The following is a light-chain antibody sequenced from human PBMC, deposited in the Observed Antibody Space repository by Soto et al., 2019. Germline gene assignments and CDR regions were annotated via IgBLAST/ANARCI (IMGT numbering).Light chain of an antibody. V-gene: IGKV3-20*01. CDR3: QQYGSSPPYT. Sequence: EIVLTQSPGSLSLSPGERATLSCRASQSVRSSSLAWYQQKPGQAPRLLIYGASTRATGIPDRFSGSGSGTDFTLTISRLEPEDFAVYYCQQYGSSPPYTFGQGTSWRSN. J-gene: IGKJ2*01. CDR1: QSVRSSS. CDR2: GAS.